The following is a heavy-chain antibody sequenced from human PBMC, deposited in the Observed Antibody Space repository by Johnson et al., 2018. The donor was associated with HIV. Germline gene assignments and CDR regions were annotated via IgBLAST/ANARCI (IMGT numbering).Heavy chain of an antibody. CDR1: GFTFSSYG. V-gene: IGHV3-30*03. D-gene: IGHD1-1*01. J-gene: IGHJ3*02. CDR2: ISYDGSNK. CDR3: SRPQGTGDAFDI. Sequence: QVLLVVSGGGVVRPGRSLRLSCAASGFTFSSYGMHWVRQAPGKGLEWVAVISYDGSNKYYADSVKGRFTISRDNSKNTLYLQMNSLRAEDTAVYYCSRPQGTGDAFDIWGQGTMVTVSS.